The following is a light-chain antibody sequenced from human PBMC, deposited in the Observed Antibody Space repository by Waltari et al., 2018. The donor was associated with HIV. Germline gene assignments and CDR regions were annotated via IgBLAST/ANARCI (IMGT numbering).Light chain of an antibody. V-gene: IGLV2-18*02. CDR2: AVT. CDR3: SSYATNTWV. CDR1: STDSRFYNR. Sequence: QSALTQPPSVSGSHGQSVTISCTGASTDSRFYNRVSWYQQSPGSAPKLLIYAVTKRPSGVPDPFSGSKPANTASLTISGLQAEDEGDYYCSSYATNTWVFGGGTKLTVL. J-gene: IGLJ3*02.